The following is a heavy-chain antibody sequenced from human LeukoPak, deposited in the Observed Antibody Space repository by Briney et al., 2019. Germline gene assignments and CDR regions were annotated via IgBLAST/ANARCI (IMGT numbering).Heavy chain of an antibody. J-gene: IGHJ4*02. D-gene: IGHD1-26*01. CDR3: ARAPRYSGSY. V-gene: IGHV3-48*04. Sequence: GGSLRLSCAASGFTFSSYSMNWVRQAPGKGLEWVSYISSSSSTIYYADSVKGRFTISRDNAKNSLYLKMNSLRAEDTAVYYCARAPRYSGSYWGQGTLVTVSS. CDR1: GFTFSSYS. CDR2: ISSSSSTI.